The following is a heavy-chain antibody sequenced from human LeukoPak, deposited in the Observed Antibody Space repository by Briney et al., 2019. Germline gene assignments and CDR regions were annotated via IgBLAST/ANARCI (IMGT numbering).Heavy chain of an antibody. CDR1: GFTFSSYS. Sequence: GGSLRLSCAASGFTFSSYSMSWVRQASGKGLEWVSAISGSGGDTYYADSVKGRFTISRDNSKNTLFLQMNSLRAEDTAVYYCAKYDSFDHYYDSSGRFDCWGQGTLVTVSS. V-gene: IGHV3-23*01. CDR3: AKYDSFDHYYDSSGRFDC. CDR2: ISGSGGDT. J-gene: IGHJ4*02. D-gene: IGHD3-22*01.